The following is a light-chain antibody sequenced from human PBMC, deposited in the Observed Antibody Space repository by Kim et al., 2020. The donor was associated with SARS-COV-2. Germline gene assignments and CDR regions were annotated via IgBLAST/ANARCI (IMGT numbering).Light chain of an antibody. V-gene: IGLV3-21*04. J-gene: IGLJ2*01. CDR3: QVWDSGSDYGV. CDR1: NIGSKS. Sequence: SYELTQPPSVSVAPGKTARITCGGNNIGSKSVHWYQQKPGQAPVLVIYYDSDRPSGIPERFSGSNSGNTATLTISRVEAGGEADYYCQVWDSGSDYGVFG. CDR2: YDS.